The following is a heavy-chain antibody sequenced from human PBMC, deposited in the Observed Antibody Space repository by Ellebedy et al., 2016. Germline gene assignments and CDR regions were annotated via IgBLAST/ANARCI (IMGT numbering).Heavy chain of an antibody. V-gene: IGHV4-61*02. CDR1: GGSISSGSYY. D-gene: IGHD5-18*01. CDR2: IYTSGST. CDR3: ARDDLGLGYSY. Sequence: SETLSLTXTVSGGSISSGSYYWSWIRQPAGKGLEWIGRIYTSGSTNYNPSLKSRVTMSVDTSKNQFSLKLSSVTAADTAVYYCARDDLGLGYSYWGQGTLVTVSS. J-gene: IGHJ4*02.